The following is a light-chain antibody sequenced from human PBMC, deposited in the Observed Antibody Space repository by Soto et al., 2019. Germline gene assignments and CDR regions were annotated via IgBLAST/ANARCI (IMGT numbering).Light chain of an antibody. J-gene: IGLJ2*01. CDR1: SGHSSYI. Sequence: QLVLTQSSSASASLGSSVKLTGTLSSGHSSYIIAWHHQQPGKAPRYLMKLEGSGSYNKGSGVPDRFSGSSSGADRYLTISNLQFEDEANYYCETWDSNTRVFGGGTKLTVL. CDR3: ETWDSNTRV. V-gene: IGLV4-60*02. CDR2: LEGSGSY.